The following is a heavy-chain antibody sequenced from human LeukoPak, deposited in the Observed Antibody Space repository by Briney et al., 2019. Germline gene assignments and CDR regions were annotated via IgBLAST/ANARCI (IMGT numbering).Heavy chain of an antibody. V-gene: IGHV4-61*02. J-gene: IGHJ3*02. Sequence: SQTLSLTCTVSGGSLSSGSYYWSWLRQPAGTGLEWIGRIYTSGSTNYNPSLKSRVTISVDTSKNQFSLKLSSVTAADTAVYYCARGIEALYSSGWGDAFDIWGQGTMVTVSS. CDR1: GGSLSSGSYY. CDR3: ARGIEALYSSGWGDAFDI. D-gene: IGHD6-19*01. CDR2: IYTSGST.